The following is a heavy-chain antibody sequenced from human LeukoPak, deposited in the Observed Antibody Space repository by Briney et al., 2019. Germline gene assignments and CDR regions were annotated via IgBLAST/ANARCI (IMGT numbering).Heavy chain of an antibody. CDR1: GGSISSYY. D-gene: IGHD5-12*01. J-gene: IGHJ4*02. CDR2: IYTSGST. Sequence: SETLSLTCTVSGGSISSYYWSWIRQPAGKGLEWIGRIYTSGSTNYNPSLKSRVAMSVDTSKNQFSLKLSSVTAADTAVYYCARDGGGYDRGYYFDYWGQGTLVTVSS. V-gene: IGHV4-4*07. CDR3: ARDGGGYDRGYYFDY.